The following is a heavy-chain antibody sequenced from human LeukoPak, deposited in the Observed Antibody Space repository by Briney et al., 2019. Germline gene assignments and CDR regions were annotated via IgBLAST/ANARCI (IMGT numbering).Heavy chain of an antibody. V-gene: IGHV3-30*03. Sequence: HTGGSLRLSCAASGFTFSSYGMHWVRQAPGKGLEWVAVISYDGSNKYYADSVKGRFTISRDNSKNTLYLQMNSLRAEDTAVYYCATPGVDTAMGLDAFDIWGQGTMVTVSS. CDR1: GFTFSSYG. CDR3: ATPGVDTAMGLDAFDI. CDR2: ISYDGSNK. J-gene: IGHJ3*02. D-gene: IGHD5-18*01.